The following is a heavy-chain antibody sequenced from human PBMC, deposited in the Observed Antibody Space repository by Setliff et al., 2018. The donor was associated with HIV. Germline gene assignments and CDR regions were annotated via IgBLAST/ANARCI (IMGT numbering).Heavy chain of an antibody. J-gene: IGHJ4*02. CDR1: GGSISSSNYY. Sequence: SETLSLTCTVSGGSISSSNYYWGWIRQPPGKGLAWIGSIYYSGSTYYNPSLKSRITISVDTSKNQFSLKLSSVTAADTAVYYCARHVGGSYVNFDYWGQGTLVTSPQ. CDR2: IYYSGST. D-gene: IGHD3-16*01. V-gene: IGHV4-39*01. CDR3: ARHVGGSYVNFDY.